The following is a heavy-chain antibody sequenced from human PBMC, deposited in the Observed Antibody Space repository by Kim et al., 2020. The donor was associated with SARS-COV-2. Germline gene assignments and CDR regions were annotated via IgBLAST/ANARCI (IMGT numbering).Heavy chain of an antibody. V-gene: IGHV3-48*02. Sequence: RFTISRDNAKNSLYLQMNSLRDEETAVYYCARVGFWSGPYYYYYYGMDVWGQGTTVTVSS. CDR3: ARVGFWSGPYYYYYYGMDV. J-gene: IGHJ6*02. D-gene: IGHD3-3*01.